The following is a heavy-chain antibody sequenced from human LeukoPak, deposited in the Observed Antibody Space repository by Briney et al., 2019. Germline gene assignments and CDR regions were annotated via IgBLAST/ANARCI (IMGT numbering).Heavy chain of an antibody. V-gene: IGHV1-8*01. J-gene: IGHJ3*02. D-gene: IGHD3-10*01. CDR3: ARSMVRGVICAFDI. Sequence: ASVKVSCKASGYTFTSYDINWVRQATGQGLEWMGWMNPNSGNTGYAQKFQGRVTMTRNTSISTAYMELSSLRSEDTAVYYCARSMVRGVICAFDIWGQGTMVTVSS. CDR1: GYTFTSYD. CDR2: MNPNSGNT.